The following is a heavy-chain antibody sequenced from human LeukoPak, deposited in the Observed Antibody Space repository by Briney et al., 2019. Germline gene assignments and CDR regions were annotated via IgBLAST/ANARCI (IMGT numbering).Heavy chain of an antibody. D-gene: IGHD3-16*01. CDR3: ARALGDAFDI. CDR1: GFTVSSNY. J-gene: IGHJ3*02. V-gene: IGHV3-53*01. CDR2: IYSGDST. Sequence: GGSLRLSCAASGFTVSSNYMSWVRQAPGRGLEWVSVIYSGDSTFYADSVKGRFTISRDNSKDTLYLQMNSLRAEDTAVYYCARALGDAFDIWGQGTMVTVSS.